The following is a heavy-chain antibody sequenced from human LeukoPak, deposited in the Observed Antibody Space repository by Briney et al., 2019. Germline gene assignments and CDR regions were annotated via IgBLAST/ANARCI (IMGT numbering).Heavy chain of an antibody. Sequence: GSLRLXXXASGXTFSSYAMSWVRQAPGKGLEWVSAISGSGGSTYYADSVKGRFTISRDNSKNTLYLQMNSLRAEDTAVYYCAKGRRYNWNSGYFDYWGQGTLVTVSS. D-gene: IGHD1-1*01. J-gene: IGHJ4*02. CDR3: AKGRRYNWNSGYFDY. CDR2: ISGSGGST. CDR1: GXTFSSYA. V-gene: IGHV3-23*01.